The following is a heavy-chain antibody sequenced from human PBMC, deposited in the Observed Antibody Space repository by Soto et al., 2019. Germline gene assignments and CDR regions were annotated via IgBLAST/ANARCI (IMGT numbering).Heavy chain of an antibody. J-gene: IGHJ5*02. CDR3: ARVGSSGWFNWFDP. CDR1: GFTFTSSA. CDR2: ISAYNGNT. D-gene: IGHD6-19*01. Sequence: ASEKVSCKASGFTFTSSAVQWVRQAPGQGLEWMGWISAYNGNTNYAQKLQGRVTMTTDTSTSTAYMELRSLRSDDTAVYYCARVGSSGWFNWFDPWGQGTLDTVSS. V-gene: IGHV1-18*01.